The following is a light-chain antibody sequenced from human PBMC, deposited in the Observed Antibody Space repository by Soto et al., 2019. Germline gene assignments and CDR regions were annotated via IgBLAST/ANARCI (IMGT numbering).Light chain of an antibody. J-gene: IGLJ1*01. CDR1: KNDIGLYDF. CDR2: EVV. Sequence: QSVLTQPPSASGSPGQSVTISCTGTKNDIGLYDFVSWYQHHPGKAPRLIIYEVVQRPSGVPDRFSGSKSGNTASLTLSGLQAADEADYFCKSYAGSNTYVFGSGTKVTVL. CDR3: KSYAGSNTYV. V-gene: IGLV2-8*01.